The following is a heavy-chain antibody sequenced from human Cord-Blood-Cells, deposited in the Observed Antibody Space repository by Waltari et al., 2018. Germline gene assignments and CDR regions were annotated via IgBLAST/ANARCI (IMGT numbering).Heavy chain of an antibody. CDR1: GGTFSSYA. V-gene: IGHV1-69*01. J-gene: IGHJ5*02. CDR3: ARESTMVRGVIITPRLSFDP. Sequence: QVQLVQSGAEVKKPGSSVKVSCKASGGTFSSYAISWVRQAPGQGLEWMGGTIPIFGTANYAQKFQGRVTITADESTSTAYMELSSLRSEDTAVYYCARESTMVRGVIITPRLSFDPWGQGTLVTVSS. D-gene: IGHD3-10*01. CDR2: TIPIFGTA.